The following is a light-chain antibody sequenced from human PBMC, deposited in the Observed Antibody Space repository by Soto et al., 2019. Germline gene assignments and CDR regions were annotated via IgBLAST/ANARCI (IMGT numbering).Light chain of an antibody. CDR3: QHYDSLPIT. CDR1: QQFNSGY. Sequence: EIVLTQSPGTLSLSTWERATLSCMPSQQFNSGYLAWYQQNPGLPPMLLIYGASSRATGMPDRFSGSGSGTDFTLTISRLEPEDFAVFYCQHYDSLPITFGQGTRLEIK. J-gene: IGKJ5*01. V-gene: IGKV3-20*01. CDR2: GAS.